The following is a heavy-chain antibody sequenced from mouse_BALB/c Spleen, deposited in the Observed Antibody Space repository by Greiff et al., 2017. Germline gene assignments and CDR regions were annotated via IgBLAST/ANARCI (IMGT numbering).Heavy chain of an antibody. CDR2: ISYSGST. Sequence: EVQLVESGPGLVKPSQSLSLTCTVTGYSITSDYAWNWIRQFPGNKLEWMGYISYSGSTSYNPSLKSRISITRDTSKNQFFLQLNSVTTEDTATYYCARQSTVVAPYYAMDYWGQGTSVTVSS. V-gene: IGHV3-2*02. D-gene: IGHD1-1*01. J-gene: IGHJ4*01. CDR1: GYSITSDYA. CDR3: ARQSTVVAPYYAMDY.